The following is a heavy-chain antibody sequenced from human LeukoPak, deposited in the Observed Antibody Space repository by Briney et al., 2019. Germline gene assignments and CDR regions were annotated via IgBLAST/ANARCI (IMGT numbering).Heavy chain of an antibody. CDR1: GYSFTSYW. CDR3: ARRFFKVDYYDSSGYYSLFDY. J-gene: IGHJ4*02. D-gene: IGHD3-22*01. CDR2: ICPGDSDT. Sequence: PGESLKISCKGSGYSFTSYWIGWVRQMPGKGLEWMGIICPGDSDTRYSPSFQGQVTISADKSISTAYLQWSSLKASDTAMYYCARRFFKVDYYDSSGYYSLFDYWGQGTLVTVSS. V-gene: IGHV5-51*03.